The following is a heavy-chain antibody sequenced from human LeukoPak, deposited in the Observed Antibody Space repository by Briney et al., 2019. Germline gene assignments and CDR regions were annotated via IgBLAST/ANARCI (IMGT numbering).Heavy chain of an antibody. Sequence: QPGGSLRLSCEAFGFTFSTYAMHWVRQAPGKGLEWVALISHDGSDKNYADSVKGRFTISRDNSNSTLYLQMDSLRGDDAAVYYCAKAVGSISWSFDYWGQGTLVTVSS. CDR3: AKAVGSISWSFDY. V-gene: IGHV3-30*18. CDR1: GFTFSTYA. D-gene: IGHD6-13*01. J-gene: IGHJ4*02. CDR2: ISHDGSDK.